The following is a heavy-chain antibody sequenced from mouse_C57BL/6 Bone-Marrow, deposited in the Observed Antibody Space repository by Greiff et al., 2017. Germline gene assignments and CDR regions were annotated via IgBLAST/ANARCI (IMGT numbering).Heavy chain of an antibody. CDR3: ARGIWPYYYGSSYPAWFAY. J-gene: IGHJ3*01. D-gene: IGHD1-1*01. CDR1: GYTFTSYW. CDR2: IDPNSGGT. V-gene: IGHV1-72*01. Sequence: QVQLQQPGAELVKPGASVKLSCKASGYTFTSYWMHWVKQRPGRGLEWIGRIDPNSGGTKYNEKFKSKATLTVDKPSSTAYMQLSSLTSEDSAVYYCARGIWPYYYGSSYPAWFAYWGQGTLVTVSA.